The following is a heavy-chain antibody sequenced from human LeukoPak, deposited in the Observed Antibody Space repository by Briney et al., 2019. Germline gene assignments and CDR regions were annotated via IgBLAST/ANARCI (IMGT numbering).Heavy chain of an antibody. J-gene: IGHJ4*02. CDR2: INPNSGGT. V-gene: IGHV1-2*06. CDR3: ARDDASVGTTLAPSPFDY. CDR1: GYTFTGYY. D-gene: IGHD2-21*02. Sequence: ASVTVSCTASGYTFTGYYMHWVRQAPGQGLEWMGRINPNSGGTNYAQKFQGRVTMTRDTSISTAYMELRSLRSDDTAVYYCARDDASVGTTLAPSPFDYWGQGTLVTVSS.